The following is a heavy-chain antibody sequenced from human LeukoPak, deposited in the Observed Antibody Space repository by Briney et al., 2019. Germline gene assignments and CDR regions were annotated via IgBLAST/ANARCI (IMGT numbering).Heavy chain of an antibody. CDR3: APDRGYSSGTRA. V-gene: IGHV3-23*01. J-gene: IGHJ5*02. Sequence: GGSLRLSCAASGFPFSNNAMTWVRQAPGKGLEWVSALSGSGISTYYADSVKGRFTISRDNSNNTLFLQMNSLRADDTAVYYCAPDRGYSSGTRAWGQGTLVTVSS. CDR1: GFPFSNNA. D-gene: IGHD5-18*01. CDR2: LSGSGIST.